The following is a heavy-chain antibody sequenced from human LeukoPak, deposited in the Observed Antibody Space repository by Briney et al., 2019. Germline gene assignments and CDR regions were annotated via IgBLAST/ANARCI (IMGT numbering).Heavy chain of an antibody. Sequence: ASVTVSYKASGYTFPRHYMLWVRQAPGIGLQWMGIFNPSGGNTSLAQNFQGRVTTTRGTSTRTVYVEVDSVRSEGTAVYYCARGGRVVPGVHNVGMTAYYNGMDVWGQGTTVTVPS. D-gene: IGHD2-2*01. CDR1: GYTFPRHY. CDR3: ARGGRVVPGVHNVGMTAYYNGMDV. V-gene: IGHV1-46*01. J-gene: IGHJ6*02. CDR2: FNPSGGNT.